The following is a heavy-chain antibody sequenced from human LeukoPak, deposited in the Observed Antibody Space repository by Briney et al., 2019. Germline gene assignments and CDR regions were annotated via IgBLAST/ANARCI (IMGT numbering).Heavy chain of an antibody. CDR2: ISYDGTNK. J-gene: IGHJ4*02. CDR1: GFTFSSYG. CDR3: ASRIPFDY. Sequence: PGGSLRLSCAASGFTFSSYGMHWVRQAPGKGLEWVAVISYDGTNKYYTDSVKGRFTISRDNAKNSLYLQMNSLRAEDTAVYYCASRIPFDYWGQGTLVTVSS. D-gene: IGHD2-15*01. V-gene: IGHV3-30*03.